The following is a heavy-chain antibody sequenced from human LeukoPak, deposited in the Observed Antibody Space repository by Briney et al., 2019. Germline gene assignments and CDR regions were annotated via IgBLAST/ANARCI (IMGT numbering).Heavy chain of an antibody. CDR2: IKSKTDGGTT. CDR3: TGHDYYDSSGYWPFDY. J-gene: IGHJ4*02. D-gene: IGHD3-22*01. CDR1: GFTFSNAW. Sequence: GGTLRLSCAASGFTFSNAWMSWVRQAPGKGLEWVGRIKSKTDGGTTDYAAPVKGRFTISRDDSKNTLYLQMNSLKTEDTAVYYCTGHDYYDSSGYWPFDYWGQGTLVTVSS. V-gene: IGHV3-15*01.